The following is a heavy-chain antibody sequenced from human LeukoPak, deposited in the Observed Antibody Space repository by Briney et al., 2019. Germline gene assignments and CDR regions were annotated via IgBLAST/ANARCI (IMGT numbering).Heavy chain of an antibody. Sequence: GESLKISCKGSGYSFTSYWIGWVRQMPGKGLEWMGIIYPGDSDTRYSPSFQGQVTISADKSISTAYLQWSSLKASDTAMYYCARQMITMVLGVMHYYNYGMDVWGKGTTVTVSS. CDR2: IYPGDSDT. J-gene: IGHJ6*04. CDR3: ARQMITMVLGVMHYYNYGMDV. D-gene: IGHD3-10*01. CDR1: GYSFTSYW. V-gene: IGHV5-51*01.